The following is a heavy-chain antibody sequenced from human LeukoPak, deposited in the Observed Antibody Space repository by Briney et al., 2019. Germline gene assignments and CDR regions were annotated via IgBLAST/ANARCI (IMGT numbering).Heavy chain of an antibody. CDR3: ARVETSAWSTSYYYYFHMDV. D-gene: IGHD6-19*01. J-gene: IGHJ6*03. V-gene: IGHV4-4*07. CDR1: GGSVTTYH. Sequence: SETLSLTCAVSGGSVTTYHWTWIRQPPGKGLEWIGRIHTSGSTSYNPSLKSRVTMSVDTSKNQFSLKLSSVTAADTAMYYCARVETSAWSTSYYYYFHMDVWGKGTTVTISS. CDR2: IHTSGST.